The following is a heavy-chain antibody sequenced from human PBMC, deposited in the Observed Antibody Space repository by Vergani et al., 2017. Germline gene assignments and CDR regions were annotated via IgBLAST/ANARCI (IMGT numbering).Heavy chain of an antibody. CDR2: IWYDGSNK. CDR1: VFTFSSNG. J-gene: IGHJ4*02. CDR3: ARTADSGSYYCDY. Sequence: QVQLVESGGGVVQPGRSLRLSCAASVFTFSSNGLHWVRRAPGKGLEWVAVIWYDGSNKYYADSVKGRFTISRDNSKNTLYLQMNSLTAEDTAVYYCARTADSGSYYCDYWGQGTLVTVSS. V-gene: IGHV3-33*01. D-gene: IGHD1-26*01.